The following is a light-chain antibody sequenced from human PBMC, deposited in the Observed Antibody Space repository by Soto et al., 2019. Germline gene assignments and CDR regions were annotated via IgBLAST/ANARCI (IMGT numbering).Light chain of an antibody. V-gene: IGKV3D-15*01. Sequence: EIVMTQSPATLSGSPGETATLSCRASQSVNTNVACYQQEPGQAPRLLIYGASTRATGIPARFSVSVSGTEFALTISSLQSEDFAVYYCQQYNNWPRTFGQGTKVDIK. CDR2: GAS. CDR1: QSVNTN. J-gene: IGKJ1*01. CDR3: QQYNNWPRT.